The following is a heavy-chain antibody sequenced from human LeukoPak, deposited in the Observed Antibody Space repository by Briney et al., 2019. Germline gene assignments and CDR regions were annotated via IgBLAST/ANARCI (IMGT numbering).Heavy chain of an antibody. V-gene: IGHV4-34*01. D-gene: IGHD6-19*01. Sequence: SETLSLTCAVYGGSFSGYYWSWIRQPPGKGLEWIGEINHSGSTNYNPSLKRRVTISVDTSKNQFSLKLSSVTAADTAVCYCARGIAVAGTGLDYWGQGTLVTVSS. CDR2: INHSGST. CDR1: GGSFSGYY. CDR3: ARGIAVAGTGLDY. J-gene: IGHJ4*02.